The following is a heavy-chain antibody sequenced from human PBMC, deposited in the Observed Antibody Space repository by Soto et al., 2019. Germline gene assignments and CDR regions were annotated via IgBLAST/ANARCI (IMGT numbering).Heavy chain of an antibody. CDR3: ARGPVRGVIKFVAGAFDI. V-gene: IGHV4-34*01. CDR1: GGSFSGYY. Sequence: SETLSLTCAVYGGSFSGYYWSWIRQPPGKGLEWIGEINHSGSTNYNPSLKSRVTISVDTSKNQFSLKLSSVTAADTAVYYCARGPVRGVIKFVAGAFDIWGQGTMVTVSS. J-gene: IGHJ3*02. CDR2: INHSGST. D-gene: IGHD3-10*01.